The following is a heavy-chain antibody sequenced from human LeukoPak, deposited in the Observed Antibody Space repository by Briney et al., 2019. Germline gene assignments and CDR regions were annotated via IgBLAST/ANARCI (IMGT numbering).Heavy chain of an antibody. Sequence: PGGSLRLSCAASGFTFSSYEMNWVRQAPGKGLEWVSYISSSGSTIYYADSVKGRFTISRDNAKNSLYLQMNSLRAEDTAVCYCAARYSSSWYVPYYYMDVWGKGTTVTVSS. CDR2: ISSSGSTI. J-gene: IGHJ6*03. D-gene: IGHD6-13*01. CDR1: GFTFSSYE. CDR3: AARYSSSWYVPYYYMDV. V-gene: IGHV3-48*03.